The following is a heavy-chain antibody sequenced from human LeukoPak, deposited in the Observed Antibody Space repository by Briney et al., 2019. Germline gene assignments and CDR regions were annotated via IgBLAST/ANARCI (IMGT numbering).Heavy chain of an antibody. CDR2: ISAYNGNT. Sequence: ASVKVSCKASGYTFTSYGISWVRQAPGQWLEWMGWISAYNGNTNYAQKLQGRVTMTTDTSTSTAYMELRSLRSDDTAVYYCARFAIGYSYGFLNYYYYMDVWGKGTTVTVSS. CDR3: ARFAIGYSYGFLNYYYYMDV. V-gene: IGHV1-18*01. D-gene: IGHD5-18*01. CDR1: GYTFTSYG. J-gene: IGHJ6*03.